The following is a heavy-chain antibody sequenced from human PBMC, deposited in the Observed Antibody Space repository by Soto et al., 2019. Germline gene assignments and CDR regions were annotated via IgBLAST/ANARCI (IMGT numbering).Heavy chain of an antibody. CDR3: ARETTVTTFYYYGMDV. V-gene: IGHV3-48*03. D-gene: IGHD4-17*01. Sequence: EVQLVESGGGLVQPGGSLRLSCAASGFTFSSYEMNWVRQAPGKGLEWVSYISSSGSTIYYADSVKGRFTISRDNAKNSQYLQMNSLRAEDTAVYYCARETTVTTFYYYGMDVWGQGTTVTVSS. CDR2: ISSSGSTI. CDR1: GFTFSSYE. J-gene: IGHJ6*02.